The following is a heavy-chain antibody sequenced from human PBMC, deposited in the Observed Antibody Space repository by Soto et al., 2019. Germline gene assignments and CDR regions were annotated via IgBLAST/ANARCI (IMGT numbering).Heavy chain of an antibody. CDR2: IDTSGNT. Sequence: SETLSLTCTVSVDSITTYYWSWIRQPAGKGLEWIGRIDTSGNTNYNPSLKSRVTMSVDTSKKQFSLKLTSVTAADTAVYYCARYSNKWFHTEGMDVWGRGTTVTVSS. CDR1: VDSITTYY. CDR3: ARYSNKWFHTEGMDV. D-gene: IGHD6-13*01. J-gene: IGHJ6*02. V-gene: IGHV4-4*07.